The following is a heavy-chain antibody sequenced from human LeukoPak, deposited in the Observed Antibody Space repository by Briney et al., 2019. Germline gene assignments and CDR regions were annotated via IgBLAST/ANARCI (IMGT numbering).Heavy chain of an antibody. CDR1: GFTFSSYA. D-gene: IGHD1-14*01. V-gene: IGHV3-23*01. J-gene: IGHJ4*02. CDR3: AYHPNFDY. Sequence: GGSLRLSCAASGFTFSSYAITWVRQAPGKGLEWVSGISGSGGSTYYADSVKGRFTISRDNSKNTLYLQINSLRAEDTAIYYCAYHPNFDYWGQGTLVTVSS. CDR2: ISGSGGST.